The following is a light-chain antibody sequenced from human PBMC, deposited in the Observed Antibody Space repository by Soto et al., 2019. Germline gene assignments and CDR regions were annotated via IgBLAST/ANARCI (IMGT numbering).Light chain of an antibody. CDR3: SSYTSSITPYV. V-gene: IGLV2-14*01. J-gene: IGLJ1*01. CDR1: ITDIGAYNY. Sequence: QSVLTQPPSASGSPGQSVTISCTGTITDIGAYNYVSWYQQHPGKAPKLLIYGVSSRPSGVSNRFSGSKSGNAAYLTISGLQADDEAEYYCSSYTSSITPYVFGTGTKVTVL. CDR2: GVS.